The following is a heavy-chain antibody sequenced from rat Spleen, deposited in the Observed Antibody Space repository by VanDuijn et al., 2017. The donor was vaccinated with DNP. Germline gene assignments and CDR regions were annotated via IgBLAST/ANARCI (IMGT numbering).Heavy chain of an antibody. Sequence: EVQLVESGGGLVQPGRSLKLSCAASGFTFSAYYMAWVRQAPAKGLEWVAYIGSPAHAPYYTDSVKGRFTISRDNAEGTLNLQMNSLRSEDTATYYCASHTYYGYDYFVYWGQGVMVTVSS. J-gene: IGHJ2*01. CDR3: ASHTYYGYDYFVY. V-gene: IGHV5-22*01. CDR2: IGSPAHAP. CDR1: GFTFSAYY. D-gene: IGHD1-9*01.